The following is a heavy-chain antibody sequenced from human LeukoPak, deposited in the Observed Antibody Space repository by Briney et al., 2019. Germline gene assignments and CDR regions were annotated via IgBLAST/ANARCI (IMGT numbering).Heavy chain of an antibody. D-gene: IGHD6-13*01. CDR2: INHSGST. CDR3: ARGGSSSWWVFSGEYNWFDP. Sequence: PSEALSLTCAVYGGSFSGYYWSWIRQPPGRGLEWVGEINHSGSTNYNPSGKSGGTISVDTCKNQFSLQLSSVTAAATAVYHGARGGSSSWWVFSGEYNWFDPWGQGTLVTVPS. V-gene: IGHV4-34*01. CDR1: GGSFSGYY. J-gene: IGHJ5*02.